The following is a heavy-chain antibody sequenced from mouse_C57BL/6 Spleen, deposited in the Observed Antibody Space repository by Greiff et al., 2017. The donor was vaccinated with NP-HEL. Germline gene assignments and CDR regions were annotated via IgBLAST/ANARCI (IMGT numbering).Heavy chain of an antibody. CDR1: GYTFTGYW. V-gene: IGHV1-9*01. CDR2: ILPGSGST. D-gene: IGHD1-1*01. Sequence: QVQLQQSGAELMKPGASVKLSCKATGYTFTGYWIEWVKQRPGHGLEWIGEILPGSGSTNYNEKFKGKATFTADTSSNTAYMQLSSLTTEDSAIYYCARRSDYYGSSEGYFDVWGTGTTVTVSS. CDR3: ARRSDYYGSSEGYFDV. J-gene: IGHJ1*03.